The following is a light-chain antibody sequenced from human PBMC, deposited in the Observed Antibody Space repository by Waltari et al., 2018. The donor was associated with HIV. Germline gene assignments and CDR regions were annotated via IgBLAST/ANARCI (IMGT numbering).Light chain of an antibody. CDR1: GSNIGSNT. CDR3: AAWDDSLNGYV. Sequence: QSVLTQPPSASGTPGQRVTISCSGSGSNIGSNTVNWYQQLPGTAPKLLIYGNNQRPSGVPARFAGSKSGTSASLAISGLQSEDEADYYCAAWDDSLNGYVFGTGTKVTVL. CDR2: GNN. V-gene: IGLV1-44*01. J-gene: IGLJ1*01.